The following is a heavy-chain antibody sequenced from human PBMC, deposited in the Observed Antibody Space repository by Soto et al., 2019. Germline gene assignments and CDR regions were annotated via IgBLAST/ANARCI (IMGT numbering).Heavy chain of an antibody. J-gene: IGHJ6*04. CDR3: ERLMVIGATWATDRLSYYNGMDV. CDR2: IYYSGST. CDR1: GGSISSSSYY. D-gene: IGHD5-12*01. V-gene: IGHV4-39*01. Sequence: SDTPSLTCTVSGGSISSSSYYWGWIRQPPGKGLEWIGSIYYSGSTYYNPSLKSRVTISVDTSKNQVSLKLTSVTAADTAVNYWERLMVIGATWATDRLSYYNGMDVWVKGSPVT.